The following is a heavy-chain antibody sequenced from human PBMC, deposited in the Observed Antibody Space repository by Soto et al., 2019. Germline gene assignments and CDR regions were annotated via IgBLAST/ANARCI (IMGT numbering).Heavy chain of an antibody. J-gene: IGHJ6*02. V-gene: IGHV1-2*04. CDR3: ARGPIGPDYVWGSYRIYYYGMDV. D-gene: IGHD3-16*02. CDR1: GYTFTGYY. Sequence: ASVKVSCKASGYTFTGYYMHWVRQAPGQGLEWMGWINPNSGGTNYAQKFQGWVTMTRDTSINTAYMELSRLRSDDTAVYYCARGPIGPDYVWGSYRIYYYGMDVWGQGTTVTVSS. CDR2: INPNSGGT.